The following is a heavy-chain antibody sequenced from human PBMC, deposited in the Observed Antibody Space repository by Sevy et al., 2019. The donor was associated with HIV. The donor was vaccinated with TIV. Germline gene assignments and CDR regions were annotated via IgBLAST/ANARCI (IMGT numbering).Heavy chain of an antibody. CDR1: GFTFSSYG. CDR2: ISYDGSNK. Sequence: GGSLRLSCAASGFTFSSYGMHWVRQAPGKGLEWVAVISYDGSNKYYADSVKGRFTISRDNSKNTLYLQMNSLRAEDTAEYYCAKDLGYYDSSGYFDYWGQGTLVTVSS. D-gene: IGHD3-22*01. V-gene: IGHV3-30*18. CDR3: AKDLGYYDSSGYFDY. J-gene: IGHJ4*02.